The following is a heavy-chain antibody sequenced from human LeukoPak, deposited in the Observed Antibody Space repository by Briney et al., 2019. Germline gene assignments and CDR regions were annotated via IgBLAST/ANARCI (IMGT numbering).Heavy chain of an antibody. CDR1: GDSFSGYY. CDR2: INHSGTI. D-gene: IGHD6-25*01. Sequence: PSETLSLTCAVYGDSFSGYYRGWIRQPPGKGVEWIGEINHSGTINYNPSLKSRVTILVDTSKNQFSLNLSSVTAADTAVYYCARGVAGSSGLLYYFDYWGQGALVIVSS. V-gene: IGHV4-34*01. J-gene: IGHJ4*02. CDR3: ARGVAGSSGLLYYFDY.